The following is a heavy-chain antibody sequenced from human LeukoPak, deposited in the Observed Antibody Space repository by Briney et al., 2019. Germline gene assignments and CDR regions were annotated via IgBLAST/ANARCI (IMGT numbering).Heavy chain of an antibody. CDR3: ARGRYYDYVWGSYRQRYFDY. V-gene: IGHV4-34*01. D-gene: IGHD3-16*02. Sequence: GPLRLSCAASGFTFSSYAMSWVRQPPGKGLEWIGEINHSGSTNYNPSLKSRVTISVDTSKNQFSLKLSSVTAADTAVYYCARGRYYDYVWGSYRQRYFDYWGQGTLVTVSS. CDR2: INHSGST. J-gene: IGHJ4*02. CDR1: GFTFSSYA.